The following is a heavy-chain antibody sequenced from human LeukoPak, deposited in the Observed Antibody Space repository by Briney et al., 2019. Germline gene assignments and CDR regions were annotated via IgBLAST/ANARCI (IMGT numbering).Heavy chain of an antibody. J-gene: IGHJ5*02. D-gene: IGHD2-21*01. CDR1: GYTFTVYY. CDR3: ASVGVIAIYREWSFEP. Sequence: ASVKVSCKASGYTFTVYYMHWVRQAPGQGLEWMVWINPNSGGTNYAQKFQGRVTMTRDTSISTDYMELSRLRSDDTAVYYCASVGVIAIYREWSFEPSGEGALVTVSS. CDR2: INPNSGGT. V-gene: IGHV1-2*02.